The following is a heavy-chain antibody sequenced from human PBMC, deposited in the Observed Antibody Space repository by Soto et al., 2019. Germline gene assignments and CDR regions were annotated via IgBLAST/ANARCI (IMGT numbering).Heavy chain of an antibody. CDR1: GFTFGDYA. CDR2: IRSKAYGGTT. V-gene: IGHV3-49*03. CDR3: TRGIHSGNDLCDY. D-gene: IGHD5-12*01. Sequence: PGGSLRLSCTASGFTFGDYAMSWFRQAPGKGLECVGFIRSKAYGGTTKYAASVKGRFTISRDDSKNIAYLQMNSLKTEDTAVYYCTRGIHSGNDLCDYWGQGTLVTVSS. J-gene: IGHJ4*02.